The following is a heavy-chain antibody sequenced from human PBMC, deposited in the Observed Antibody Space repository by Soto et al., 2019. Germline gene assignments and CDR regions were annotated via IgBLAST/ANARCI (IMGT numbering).Heavy chain of an antibody. CDR1: GFTFSSYA. CDR3: ARDLSDGSGSYYNRDYGMDV. CDR2: ISYDGSNK. J-gene: IGHJ6*02. V-gene: IGHV3-30-3*01. Sequence: GGSLRLSCAASGFTFSSYAMHWVRQAPGKGLEWVAVISYDGSNKYYADSVKGRFTISRDNSKNTLYLQMNSLRAEDTAVYYWARDLSDGSGSYYNRDYGMDVWGQGTTVTVSS. D-gene: IGHD3-10*01.